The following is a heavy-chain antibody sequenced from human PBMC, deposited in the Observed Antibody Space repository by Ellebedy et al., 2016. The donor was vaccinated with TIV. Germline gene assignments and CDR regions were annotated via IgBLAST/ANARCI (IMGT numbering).Heavy chain of an antibody. V-gene: IGHV1-24*01. CDR1: GYTLTELS. Sequence: ASVKVSXXVSGYTLTELSMHWVRQAPGKGLEWMGGFDPEDGETIYAQKFQGRVTMTEDTSTDTAYMELSSLRSEDTAVYYCATDYYDILTGKRDWFDPWGQGTLVTVSS. D-gene: IGHD3-9*01. CDR3: ATDYYDILTGKRDWFDP. CDR2: FDPEDGET. J-gene: IGHJ5*02.